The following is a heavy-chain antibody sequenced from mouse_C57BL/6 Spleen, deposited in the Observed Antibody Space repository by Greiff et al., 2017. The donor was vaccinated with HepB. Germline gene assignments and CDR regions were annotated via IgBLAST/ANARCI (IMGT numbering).Heavy chain of an antibody. CDR2: IDPDSGGT. CDR1: GYTFTSYW. Sequence: QVQLQQPGAELVKPGASVKLSCKASGYTFTSYWMHWVKQRPGRGLEWIGRIDPDSGGTKYNEKFKSKATLTVDKPSSTAYMQLSSLTSEDSAVYYCAREGLFTTPVYYAMDYWGQGTSVTVSS. CDR3: AREGLFTTPVYYAMDY. J-gene: IGHJ4*01. D-gene: IGHD1-1*01. V-gene: IGHV1-72*01.